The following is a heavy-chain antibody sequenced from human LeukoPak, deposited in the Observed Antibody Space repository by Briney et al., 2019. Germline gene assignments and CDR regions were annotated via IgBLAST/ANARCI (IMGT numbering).Heavy chain of an antibody. CDR1: GYTFTSYG. CDR3: ARVGRVRSYKPYFQH. D-gene: IGHD1-26*01. Sequence: ASVKVSCKASGYTFTSYGISWVRQAPGQGLEWMGWINPNSGNTGYAQKFQGRVTITRNTSISTAYMELSSLRSEDTAVYYCARVGRVRSYKPYFQHWGQGTLVTVSS. J-gene: IGHJ1*01. CDR2: INPNSGNT. V-gene: IGHV1-8*03.